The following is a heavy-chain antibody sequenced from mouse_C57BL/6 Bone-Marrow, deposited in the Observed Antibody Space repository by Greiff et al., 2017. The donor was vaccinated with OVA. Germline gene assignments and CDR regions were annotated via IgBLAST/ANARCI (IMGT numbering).Heavy chain of an antibody. D-gene: IGHD1-1*01. J-gene: IGHJ3*01. Sequence: EVQLQQSGPELVKPGASVKMSCKASGYTFTDYNMHWVKQSHGKSLEWIGYINPNNGGTSYNQKFKGKATLTVNKSSSTAYMELRSLTSEESAVYYCARRGLYYYGSPFAYWGQGTLVTVSA. V-gene: IGHV1-22*01. CDR1: GYTFTDYN. CDR3: ARRGLYYYGSPFAY. CDR2: INPNNGGT.